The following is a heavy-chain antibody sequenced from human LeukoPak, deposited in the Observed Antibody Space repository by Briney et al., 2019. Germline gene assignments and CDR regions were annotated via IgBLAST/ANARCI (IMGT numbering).Heavy chain of an antibody. CDR2: IKSKTDGGTT. V-gene: IGHV3-15*01. CDR3: TTGIMVRGVIPPDY. Sequence: GGSLRLSCAASGFTFSNAWMSWVRQAPGKGLEWVGRIKSKTDGGTTDYAAPVKGRFTISRDGSKNTLYLQMNSLKTEDTAVYYCTTGIMVRGVIPPDYWGQGTLVTVSS. CDR1: GFTFSNAW. D-gene: IGHD3-10*01. J-gene: IGHJ4*02.